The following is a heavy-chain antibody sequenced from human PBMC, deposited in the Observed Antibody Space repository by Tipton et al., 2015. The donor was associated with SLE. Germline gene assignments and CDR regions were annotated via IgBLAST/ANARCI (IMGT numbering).Heavy chain of an antibody. CDR1: GGSISSHY. D-gene: IGHD6-13*01. J-gene: IGHJ6*02. Sequence: TLSLTCTVSGGSISSHYWSWIRQPPGKGLEWIGYIYYSGSTNYNPSLKSRVTISVDTSKNQFSLKLSSVTAADTAVYYCARIPGIAAAGYYYYYYGMDVWGQGTTVTVSS. CDR3: ARIPGIAAAGYYYYYYGMDV. CDR2: IYYSGST. V-gene: IGHV4-59*11.